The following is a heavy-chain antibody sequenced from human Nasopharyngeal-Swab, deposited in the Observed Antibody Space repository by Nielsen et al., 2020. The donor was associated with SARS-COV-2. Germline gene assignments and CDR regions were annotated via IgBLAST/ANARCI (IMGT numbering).Heavy chain of an antibody. D-gene: IGHD3/OR15-3a*01. V-gene: IGHV2-70*13. CDR1: GFSLSTSGMC. CDR2: IDWEDDR. CDR3: ARIPPLDYYFDS. J-gene: IGHJ4*02. Sequence: SGPTLVKPTQTLTLTCTFSGFSLSTSGMCVSWIRQPPGKALEWLALIDWEDDRYYSTSLKARLTLSKDTSKNQVVLTMTNMDPVDTATYYCARIPPLDYYFDSWSQGTLVTVSS.